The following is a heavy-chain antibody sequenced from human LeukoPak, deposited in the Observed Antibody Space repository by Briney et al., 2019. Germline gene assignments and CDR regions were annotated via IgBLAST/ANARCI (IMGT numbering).Heavy chain of an antibody. J-gene: IGHJ5*02. V-gene: IGHV4-59*08. CDR2: IYYSGST. Sequence: ETLSLTCTVSGGSISSYYWSWIRQPPGKGLEWIGYIYYSGSTNYNPSLKSRVTISVDTSKDQFSLKLSSVTAADTAVYYCARLITGYYYDSINWFDPWGQGTLVTVSS. CDR1: GGSISSYY. CDR3: ARLITGYYYDSINWFDP. D-gene: IGHD3-22*01.